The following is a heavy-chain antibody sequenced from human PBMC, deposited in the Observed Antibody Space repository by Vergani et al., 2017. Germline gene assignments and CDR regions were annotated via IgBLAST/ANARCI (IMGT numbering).Heavy chain of an antibody. V-gene: IGHV3-7*01. D-gene: IGHD2-15*01. Sequence: EVHLEESGGGLVQPGGSLRLSCAASGFTFGDYYMAWIRRAPGQGLDWVASIKRDGTETFYVDSVKGRFTISRDNAKTTLYLQMNSLRDEDRGVYYCARISGGSAPYLHYWGQGTLVTVAS. CDR3: ARISGGSAPYLHY. CDR2: IKRDGTET. J-gene: IGHJ1*01. CDR1: GFTFGDYY.